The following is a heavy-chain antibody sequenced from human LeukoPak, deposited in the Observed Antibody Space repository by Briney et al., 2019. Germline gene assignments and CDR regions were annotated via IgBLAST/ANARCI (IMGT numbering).Heavy chain of an antibody. Sequence: GSLRLSCAASGFTFSSYEMNWVRQAPGKGLEWVSYISSSGSTIYYAASVKGRFTISRDNAKNSLYLQMNSLRVEDTAVYYCAELGITMIGGVWGKGTTVTISS. CDR1: GFTFSSYE. CDR3: AELGITMIGGV. CDR2: ISSSGSTI. D-gene: IGHD3-10*02. J-gene: IGHJ6*04. V-gene: IGHV3-48*03.